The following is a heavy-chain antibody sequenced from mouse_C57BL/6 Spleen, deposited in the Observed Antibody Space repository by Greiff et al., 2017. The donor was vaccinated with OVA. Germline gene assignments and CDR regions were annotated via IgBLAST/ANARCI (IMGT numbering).Heavy chain of an antibody. CDR3: ARYYGSSYRYFDV. D-gene: IGHD1-1*01. Sequence: VQLKESGPELVKPGDSVKISCKASGYSFTGYFMNWVMQSHGKSLEWIGRINPYNGDTFYNQKFKGKATLTVDKSSSTAHMELRSVTSEDSAVYYCARYYGSSYRYFDVWGTGTTVTVSS. CDR1: GYSFTGYF. J-gene: IGHJ1*03. V-gene: IGHV1-20*01. CDR2: INPYNGDT.